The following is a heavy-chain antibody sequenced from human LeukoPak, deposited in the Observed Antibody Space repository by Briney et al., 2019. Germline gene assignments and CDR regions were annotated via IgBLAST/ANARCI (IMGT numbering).Heavy chain of an antibody. CDR1: GFTFSSYA. V-gene: IGHV3-23*01. D-gene: IGHD6-13*01. J-gene: IGHJ4*02. CDR2: LSASGGLT. CDR3: AKSFGPVIAAAGTGAD. Sequence: PGGSLRLSCAASGFTFSSYAMSWVRQAPGKGLEWVSGLSASGGLTYYSDSVKGRFAISRDNSRNTLYLQMNSLRAEDTAVYYCAKSFGPVIAAAGTGADWGQGTLVTVSS.